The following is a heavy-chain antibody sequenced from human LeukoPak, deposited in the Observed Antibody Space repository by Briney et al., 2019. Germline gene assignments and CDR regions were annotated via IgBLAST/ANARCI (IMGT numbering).Heavy chain of an antibody. Sequence: ASVKVSCKASGYTFTDYYMNWVRQAPGQGLEWMGRINFNSGGTNYAQNFQGRVTMTRDTSISTAYMELSRLRSDDTAVYYCASLRRDTYDAFDKWGQGTMVTVSS. J-gene: IGHJ3*02. CDR2: INFNSGGT. V-gene: IGHV1-2*06. D-gene: IGHD5-18*01. CDR3: ASLRRDTYDAFDK. CDR1: GYTFTDYY.